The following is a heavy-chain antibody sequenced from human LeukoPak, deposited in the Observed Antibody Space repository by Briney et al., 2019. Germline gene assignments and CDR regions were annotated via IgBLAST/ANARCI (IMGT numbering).Heavy chain of an antibody. J-gene: IGHJ4*02. CDR1: GFTFSSYG. CDR3: ARGGATTAY. V-gene: IGHV3-7*01. Sequence: GGSLRLSCAASGFTFSSYGMHWVRQAPGKGLEWVANIKQDGSEKYYVDSVKGRFTISRDNAKNSLYLQMNSLRAEDTAVYYCARGGATTAYWGQGTLVTVSS. CDR2: IKQDGSEK. D-gene: IGHD1-26*01.